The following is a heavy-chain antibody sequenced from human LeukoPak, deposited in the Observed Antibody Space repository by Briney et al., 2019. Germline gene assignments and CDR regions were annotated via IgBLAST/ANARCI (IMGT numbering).Heavy chain of an antibody. Sequence: PSETLSLTCTVSGGSISSYYWSWIRQPPGKGLEWIGYIYYSGSTNYNPSLKSRVTISVDTSKNQFSLKLSSVTAADTAVYYCARTFAYYYDSSGYYWVGSYYFDYWGQGTLVTVSS. V-gene: IGHV4-59*01. CDR2: IYYSGST. CDR3: ARTFAYYYDSSGYYWVGSYYFDY. D-gene: IGHD3-22*01. J-gene: IGHJ4*02. CDR1: GGSISSYY.